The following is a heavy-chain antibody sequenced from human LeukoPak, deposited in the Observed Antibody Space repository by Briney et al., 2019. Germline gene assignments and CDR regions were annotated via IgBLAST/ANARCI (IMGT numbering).Heavy chain of an antibody. CDR2: INHSGGT. Sequence: PSETLSLTCGVTGVSFSGCYWSWIRQTPGKGLEWIGEINHSGGTNYNPSLKSRVTISVDTSKNQFSLNLNSVTAADTAVYLCARRLHDYVWGTYRSYYFDYWGQGGLVNVAS. V-gene: IGHV4-34*01. CDR3: ARRLHDYVWGTYRSYYFDY. D-gene: IGHD3-16*02. CDR1: GVSFSGCY. J-gene: IGHJ4*02.